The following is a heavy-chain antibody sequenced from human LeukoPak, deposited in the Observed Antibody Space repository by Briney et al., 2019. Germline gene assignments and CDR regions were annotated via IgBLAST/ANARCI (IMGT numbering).Heavy chain of an antibody. D-gene: IGHD1-26*01. CDR1: GFTFSTYG. J-gene: IGHJ4*02. Sequence: GGSLRLSCAASGFTFSTYGMHWVRQAPGKGLEWVAVISHDGGNEYYADSVKGRFTISRDNSKNTLYMQMNSLRPEDTAVYYCAKLLYSGSYYDYWGQGTLVTVSS. CDR3: AKLLYSGSYYDY. V-gene: IGHV3-30*18. CDR2: ISHDGGNE.